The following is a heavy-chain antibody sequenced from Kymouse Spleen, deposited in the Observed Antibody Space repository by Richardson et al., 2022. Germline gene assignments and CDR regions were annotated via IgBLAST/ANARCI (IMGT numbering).Heavy chain of an antibody. CDR1: GFTFSSYS. J-gene: IGHJ3*02. CDR3: ARVAITMVRGVPQDAFDI. D-gene: IGHD3-10*01. Sequence: EVQLVESGGGLVQPGGSLRLSCAASGFTFSSYSMNWVRQAPGKGLEWVSYISSSSSTIYYADSVKGRFTISRDNAKNSLYLQMNSLRDEDTAVYYCARVAITMVRGVPQDAFDIWGQGTMVTVSS. V-gene: IGHV3-48*02. CDR2: ISSSSSTI.